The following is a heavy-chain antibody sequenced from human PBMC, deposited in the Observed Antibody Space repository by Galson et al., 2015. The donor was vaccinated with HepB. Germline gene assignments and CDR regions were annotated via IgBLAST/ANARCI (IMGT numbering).Heavy chain of an antibody. V-gene: IGHV3-30-3*01. Sequence: SLRLSCAASGFTFKTYAMHWVRQAPGKGLEWVAVISSDGSDKYYADSVKGRFTISRDNSKNTLYLQMSSLRAEDTAVYYCAKDEANSWLPSTYWGQGTLVTVSS. CDR3: AKDEANSWLPSTY. CDR2: ISSDGSDK. CDR1: GFTFKTYA. D-gene: IGHD6-13*01. J-gene: IGHJ4*02.